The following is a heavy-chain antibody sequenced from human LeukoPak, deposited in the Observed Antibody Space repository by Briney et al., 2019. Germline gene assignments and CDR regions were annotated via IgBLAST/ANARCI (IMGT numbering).Heavy chain of an antibody. J-gene: IGHJ5*02. D-gene: IGHD6-25*01. CDR1: GGTFSSYA. Sequence: ASVKVSCKASGGTFSSYAFSWVRQAPGQGLEWMGGIIPIFDATNYAQKSQGRVTITTDESTSTAYMELSSLRSEDTAVYYCARDLKYSSAPDVDKTFDPWGQGTLVTVSS. CDR2: IIPIFDAT. CDR3: ARDLKYSSAPDVDKTFDP. V-gene: IGHV1-69*05.